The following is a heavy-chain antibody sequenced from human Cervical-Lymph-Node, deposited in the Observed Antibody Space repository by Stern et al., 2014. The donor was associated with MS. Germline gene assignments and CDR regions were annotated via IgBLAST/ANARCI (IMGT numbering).Heavy chain of an antibody. Sequence: DQLVESGPGLVKPSETLSLTCTVSGGSISSYYWSWIRQPPGKGLEWIGYIYYRGSTNYNPSLKSRVTISVDTSKNQFSLKLTSVTAADTAVYYCARVAYYYHSSGYYYNFDYWGQGTLVTVSS. J-gene: IGHJ4*02. D-gene: IGHD3-22*01. CDR2: IYYRGST. CDR3: ARVAYYYHSSGYYYNFDY. V-gene: IGHV4-59*01. CDR1: GGSISSYY.